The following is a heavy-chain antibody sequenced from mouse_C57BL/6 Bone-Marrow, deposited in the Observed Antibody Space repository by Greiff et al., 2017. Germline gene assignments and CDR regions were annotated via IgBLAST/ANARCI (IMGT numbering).Heavy chain of an antibody. CDR1: GYTFTSYT. V-gene: IGHV1-4*01. J-gene: IGHJ2*01. Sequence: VQLQQSGAELARPGASVKMSCKASGYTFTSYTMHWVKQRPGQGLEWIGYINPSSGYTKYNQKFKDKATLTADKSSSTAYMQLSSLTSEDSAVYDCARMGYYGSIDYWGQGTTLTVSS. CDR2: INPSSGYT. CDR3: ARMGYYGSIDY. D-gene: IGHD1-1*01.